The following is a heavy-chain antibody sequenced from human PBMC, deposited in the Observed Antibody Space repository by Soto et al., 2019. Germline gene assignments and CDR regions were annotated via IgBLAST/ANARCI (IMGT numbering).Heavy chain of an antibody. CDR3: ARVMLRDRYNWGVNYFDY. V-gene: IGHV4-30-4*01. J-gene: IGHJ4*02. CDR2: IYYSGST. CDR1: GGSISSGDYY. D-gene: IGHD2-8*01. Sequence: SETLSLTCTVSGGSISSGDYYWSWIRQPPGKGLEWIGYIYYSGSTYYNPSLKSRVTISVDTSKNQFSLKLSSVTAADTAVYYCARVMLRDRYNWGVNYFDYWGQGTLVTVSS.